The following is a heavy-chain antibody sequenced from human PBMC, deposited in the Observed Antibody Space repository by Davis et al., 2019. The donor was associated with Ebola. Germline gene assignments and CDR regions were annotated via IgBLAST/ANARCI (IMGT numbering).Heavy chain of an antibody. CDR1: GYTFTNYY. V-gene: IGHV1-46*01. CDR3: ARSHVYSSGWPN. Sequence: AASVKVSCKASGYTFTNYYMHWVRQAPGQGLEWMGMINPNDGRTIYAQKFQGRVTITRDTSASTAYMELSSLRSEDTAVYYCARSHVYSSGWPNWGQGTLVSVSS. CDR2: INPNDGRT. D-gene: IGHD6-19*01. J-gene: IGHJ4*02.